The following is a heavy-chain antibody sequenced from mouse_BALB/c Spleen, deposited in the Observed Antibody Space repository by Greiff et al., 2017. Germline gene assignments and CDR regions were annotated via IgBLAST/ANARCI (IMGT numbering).Heavy chain of an antibody. CDR1: GYTFSSYW. V-gene: IGHV1-9*01. Sequence: VQLQQSGAELMKPGASVKISCKATGYTFSSYWIEWVKQRPGHGLEWIGEILPGSGSTNYNEKFKGKATFTADTSSNTAYMQLSSLTSEDSAVYYCARKRIYDGYYVYAMDYWGQGTSVTVSS. CDR2: ILPGSGST. D-gene: IGHD2-3*01. CDR3: ARKRIYDGYYVYAMDY. J-gene: IGHJ4*01.